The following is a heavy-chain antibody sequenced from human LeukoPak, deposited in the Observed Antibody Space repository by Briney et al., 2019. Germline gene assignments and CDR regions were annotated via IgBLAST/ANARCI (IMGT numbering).Heavy chain of an antibody. CDR1: GGSISSYY. V-gene: IGHV4-4*07. CDR2: IYTSGST. CDR3: ARGLAVAGTPLGYYYYGMDV. Sequence: PSETLSLTCTVSGGSISSYYWSWIRQPAGKGLEWIGRIYTSGSTNYNPSLKSRVTMSVDTSKNQFSLKLSSVTAADTAVYYCARGLAVAGTPLGYYYYGMDVWGQGTTVTVSS. J-gene: IGHJ6*02. D-gene: IGHD6-19*01.